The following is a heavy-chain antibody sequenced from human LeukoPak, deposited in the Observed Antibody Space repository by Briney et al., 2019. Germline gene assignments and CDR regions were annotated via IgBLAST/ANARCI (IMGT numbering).Heavy chain of an antibody. J-gene: IGHJ6*03. CDR1: GFTFSSYA. Sequence: PGGSLRLSCAASGFTFSSYAMSWVRQAPGKGLEWVSAISGSGGSTYYADSVKGRFTISRDNSKNTLYLQMNSLRAEDTAVYYCASNTRYKEYQLLSYCMDVWGKGTTVTVSS. D-gene: IGHD2-2*01. CDR2: ISGSGGST. CDR3: ASNTRYKEYQLLSYCMDV. V-gene: IGHV3-23*01.